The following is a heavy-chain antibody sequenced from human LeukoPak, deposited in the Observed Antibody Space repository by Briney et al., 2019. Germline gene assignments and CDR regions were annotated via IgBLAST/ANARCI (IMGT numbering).Heavy chain of an antibody. Sequence: GSLRLSCAASGFIFSAYWMSWVRQAPGKGLEWIGEINHNGRSGYNPSLKSRATVSLDTSKNHFSLNVTSVTAADTAVYYCAKSNGYGLIDIWGQGTMVTVSS. CDR2: INHNGRS. CDR3: AKSNGYGLIDI. V-gene: IGHV4-34*08. CDR1: GFIFSAYW. D-gene: IGHD3-22*01. J-gene: IGHJ3*02.